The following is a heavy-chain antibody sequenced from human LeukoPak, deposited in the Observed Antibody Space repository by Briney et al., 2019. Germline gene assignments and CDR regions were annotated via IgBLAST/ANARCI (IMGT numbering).Heavy chain of an antibody. Sequence: PSETLSLTCTVSGGSISSYYWNCIRQPPGKGLEWIGYIYYSGTTSYNPSLKSRVSISVDTSKNQISLKLSSVTAADTAAYYCARDQGEGLDIWGQGTMVTVSS. V-gene: IGHV4-59*01. CDR2: IYYSGTT. CDR3: ARDQGEGLDI. CDR1: GGSISSYY. J-gene: IGHJ3*02. D-gene: IGHD1-26*01.